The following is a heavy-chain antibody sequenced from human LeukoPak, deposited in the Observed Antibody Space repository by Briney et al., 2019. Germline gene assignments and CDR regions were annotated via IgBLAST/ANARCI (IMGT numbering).Heavy chain of an antibody. Sequence: ASVKVSCKASGYTFTGYYMHWVRQAPGQGLEWMGWINPNSGGTNYAQKFQGRVTMTRDTSISTAYMELSRLRSDDTAVYYCANTAVPAAQFDYWGQGTLVTVSS. V-gene: IGHV1-2*02. CDR1: GYTFTGYY. D-gene: IGHD2-2*01. J-gene: IGHJ4*02. CDR3: ANTAVPAAQFDY. CDR2: INPNSGGT.